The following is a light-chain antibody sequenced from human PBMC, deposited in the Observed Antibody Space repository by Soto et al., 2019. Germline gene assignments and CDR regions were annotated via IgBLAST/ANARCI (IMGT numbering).Light chain of an antibody. J-gene: IGKJ2*01. CDR2: AAS. CDR1: QNINTF. Sequence: DLQMTQCPSSLSASVGDRVTITCRASQNINTFLNWYRQTPGKAPELLIYAASSLQTGVPSRFIGSASGTDFTLTISSLQPDVFATYYCQQSFATPFTFGQGNKLEIK. V-gene: IGKV1-39*01. CDR3: QQSFATPFT.